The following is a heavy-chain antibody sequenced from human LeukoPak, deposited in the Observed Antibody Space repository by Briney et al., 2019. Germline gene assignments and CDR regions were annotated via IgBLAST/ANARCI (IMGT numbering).Heavy chain of an antibody. J-gene: IGHJ6*02. CDR3: AREGALRFLEWFHYYYGMDV. Sequence: GASVKVSCKASGGTFSSYAISWVRQAPGQGLEWMGGIIPIFGTANYAQKLQGRVTMTTDTSTSTAYMELRSLRSDDTAVYYCAREGALRFLEWFHYYYGMDVWGQGTTVTVSS. CDR1: GGTFSSYA. CDR2: IIPIFGTA. V-gene: IGHV1-69*05. D-gene: IGHD3-3*01.